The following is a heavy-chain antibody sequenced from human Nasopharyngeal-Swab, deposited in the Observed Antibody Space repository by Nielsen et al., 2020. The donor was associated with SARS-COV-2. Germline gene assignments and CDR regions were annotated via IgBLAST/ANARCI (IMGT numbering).Heavy chain of an antibody. Sequence: GGFLRLSCAASGFTFDDYAMHWVRQAPGKGLEWVSGISWNSGSIGYADSVKGRFTISRDNAKNSLYLQMNSLRAEDTALYYCATLGGYSGYDSEYGMDVWGQGTTVTVSS. CDR2: ISWNSGSI. D-gene: IGHD5-12*01. J-gene: IGHJ6*02. CDR3: ATLGGYSGYDSEYGMDV. V-gene: IGHV3-9*01. CDR1: GFTFDDYA.